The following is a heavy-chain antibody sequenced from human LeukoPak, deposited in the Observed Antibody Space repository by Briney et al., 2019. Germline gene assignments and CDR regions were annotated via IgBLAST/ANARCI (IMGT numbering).Heavy chain of an antibody. Sequence: GGSLRHSCAASGFTFDDYGMSWVRQAPGVGLEWVSGINWNGGSTGYADSVKGRFTISRDNAKNCLYLQMNSLRAEDTALYHCASLMGQWEKDAFDIWGQGTMVTVSS. CDR2: INWNGGST. D-gene: IGHD1-26*01. V-gene: IGHV3-20*01. CDR1: GFTFDDYG. CDR3: ASLMGQWEKDAFDI. J-gene: IGHJ3*02.